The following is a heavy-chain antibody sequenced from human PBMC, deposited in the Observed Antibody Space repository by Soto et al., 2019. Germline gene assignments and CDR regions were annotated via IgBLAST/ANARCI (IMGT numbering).Heavy chain of an antibody. D-gene: IGHD3-10*01. V-gene: IGHV3-74*01. CDR1: GFTFSSYW. CDR3: ARWFTYGNFDYFDY. J-gene: IGHJ4*02. Sequence: GGSLRLSCAASGFTFSSYWMHWFRQAPGKGPVWVSRINTDGSNTAYADSVKGRFTISRDNAKNTLYLQVSGLRAEDTAVYYCARWFTYGNFDYFDYWGQGTQVTVSS. CDR2: INTDGSNT.